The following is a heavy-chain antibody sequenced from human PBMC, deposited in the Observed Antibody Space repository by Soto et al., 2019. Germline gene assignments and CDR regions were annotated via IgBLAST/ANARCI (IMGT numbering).Heavy chain of an antibody. J-gene: IGHJ4*02. D-gene: IGHD1-1*01. CDR2: ISGSGDRT. Sequence: GESLKISCAASGLTFSNYAMSWVRQAPGRGPEWVSAISGSGDRTYYVDSVKGRFTISRDNSQNTVSLQMNSLRADDTAVYYCTTGGDASKTGYWGQGTLVTVSS. CDR3: TTGGDASKTGY. CDR1: GLTFSNYA. V-gene: IGHV3-23*01.